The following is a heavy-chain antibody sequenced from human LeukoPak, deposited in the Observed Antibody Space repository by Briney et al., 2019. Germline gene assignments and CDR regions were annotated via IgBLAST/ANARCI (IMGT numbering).Heavy chain of an antibody. Sequence: GGSLRLSCAASGFTFSSYWMHWVRHAPGKGLVWVSRINTDGSSTSYADSVKGRFTISRDNAKNTLYLQMNSLRAEDTAVYYCARDPRRRGGSYWGQGTLVTVSS. CDR3: ARDPRRRGGSY. CDR2: INTDGSST. J-gene: IGHJ4*02. V-gene: IGHV3-74*01. D-gene: IGHD3-16*01. CDR1: GFTFSSYW.